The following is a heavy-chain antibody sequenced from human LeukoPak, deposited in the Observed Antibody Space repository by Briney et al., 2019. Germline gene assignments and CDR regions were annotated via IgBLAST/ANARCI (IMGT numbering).Heavy chain of an antibody. D-gene: IGHD3-16*01. CDR1: GASISGYY. J-gene: IGHJ4*02. CDR2: IYYSGST. V-gene: IGHV4-59*01. CDR3: ARDRLGLPVDY. Sequence: PSETLSLTCRVSGASISGYYWTWIRQPPGKGPEWIGYIYYSGSTNYNPSLKSRVTMSVDTSKNQFSLKLNSVTAADTAVYYCARDRLGLPVDYWGRGTLVTVSS.